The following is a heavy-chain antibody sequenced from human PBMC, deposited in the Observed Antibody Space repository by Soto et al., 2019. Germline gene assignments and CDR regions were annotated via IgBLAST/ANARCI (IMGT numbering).Heavy chain of an antibody. D-gene: IGHD3-10*01. V-gene: IGHV3-9*01. Sequence: GGSLRLSCAASGFTFDDYAMHWVRQAPGKGLEWVSGINWNSGIIAYADSVEGRFTISRDNAKNSLYLQMNSLRAEDTALYYCARGAASPNYYYYMDVWGKGTTVTVSS. J-gene: IGHJ6*03. CDR2: INWNSGII. CDR3: ARGAASPNYYYYMDV. CDR1: GFTFDDYA.